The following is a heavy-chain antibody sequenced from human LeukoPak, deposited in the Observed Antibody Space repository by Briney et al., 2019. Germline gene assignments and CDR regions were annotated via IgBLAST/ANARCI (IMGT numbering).Heavy chain of an antibody. CDR1: GFTFSAHD. CDR3: ARGLIAVAGGYDI. CDR2: VNTDGSYT. J-gene: IGHJ3*02. D-gene: IGHD6-19*01. V-gene: IGHV3-30*04. Sequence: GGSLRLSCAVSGFTFSAHDMHWVRQPPGKGLDWVAVVNTDGSYTSYAASVKGRFTISRDNSKNTLYLQMNSLRAEDTAVYYCARGLIAVAGGYDIWGQGTMVTVSS.